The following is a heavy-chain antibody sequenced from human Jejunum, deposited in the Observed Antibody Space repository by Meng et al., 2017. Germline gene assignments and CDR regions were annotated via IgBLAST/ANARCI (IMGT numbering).Heavy chain of an antibody. J-gene: IGHJ1*01. V-gene: IGHV5-51*01. CDR2: IYVGDSRT. CDR3: ARPKYSTNWPDYFPQ. D-gene: IGHD6-13*01. Sequence: GGSLRLSCKGSEYRFSTYWIDWVRQVPGKGLEWMGSIYVGDSRTRYSPSFQGQVTISVDKSTRTAYLQWSSLKASDTATYYCARPKYSTNWPDYFPQWGQGTLVTVSS. CDR1: EYRFSTYW.